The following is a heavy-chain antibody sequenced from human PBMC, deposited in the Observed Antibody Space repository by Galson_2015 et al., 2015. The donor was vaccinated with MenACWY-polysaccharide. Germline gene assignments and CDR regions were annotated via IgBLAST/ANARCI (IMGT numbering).Heavy chain of an antibody. CDR2: INSDGSSA. Sequence: SLRLSCAASGFSISTYWMHWVRQVPGKGLMWVSRINSDGSSATYADSVRGRLTFSRDNAKNTVYLQLNSLRVEDTAVYYCARGFCSGGTCLRWDDAFDFRGQGTMVIVPS. D-gene: IGHD2-15*01. V-gene: IGHV3-74*03. CDR1: GFSISTYW. CDR3: ARGFCSGGTCLRWDDAFDF. J-gene: IGHJ3*01.